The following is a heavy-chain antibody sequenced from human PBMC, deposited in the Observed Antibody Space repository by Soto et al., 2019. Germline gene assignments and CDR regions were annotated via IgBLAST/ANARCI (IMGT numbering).Heavy chain of an antibody. CDR2: LYDVDGT. CDR1: GLTVRGKKY. J-gene: IGHJ3*02. CDR3: ASWLEREHAYDI. D-gene: IGHD1-1*01. V-gene: IGHV3-53*01. Sequence: GSLRLSCAALGLTVRGKKYITWVRQAPGKGLEWVSALYDVDGTYYADSAKGRFTISRDNSNNIIYLQMNSLGPDDTAVYYCASWLEREHAYDIWGLGTMVTVSS.